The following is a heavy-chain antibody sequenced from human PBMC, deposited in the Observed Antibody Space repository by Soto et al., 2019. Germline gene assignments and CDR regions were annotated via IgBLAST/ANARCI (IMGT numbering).Heavy chain of an antibody. CDR1: GGSISSSSYY. V-gene: IGHV4-39*01. CDR2: IYYSGST. Sequence: SETLSLTCTVSGGSISSSSYYWGWIRQPPGKGLEWIGSIYYSGSTYYNPSLKSRVTISVDTSKNQFSLKLSSVTAADTAVYYCARLFWFGESTAFDIWGQGTMVTVSS. J-gene: IGHJ3*02. D-gene: IGHD3-10*01. CDR3: ARLFWFGESTAFDI.